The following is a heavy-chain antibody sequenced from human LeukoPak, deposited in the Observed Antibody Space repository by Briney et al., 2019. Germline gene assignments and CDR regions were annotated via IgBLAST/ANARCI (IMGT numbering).Heavy chain of an antibody. J-gene: IGHJ4*02. D-gene: IGHD2-15*01. CDR3: APDLRGAAWSLDY. CDR2: IESDGSTT. Sequence: GGSLRLSCAASGFTLSSYWMHGVRQAPGKGLVWVSRIESDGSTTTYADSVKGRFTISRDNAKNTLNLQMNSLRAEDTAVYYCAPDLRGAAWSLDYWGQGTLVTVSS. CDR1: GFTLSSYW. V-gene: IGHV3-74*01.